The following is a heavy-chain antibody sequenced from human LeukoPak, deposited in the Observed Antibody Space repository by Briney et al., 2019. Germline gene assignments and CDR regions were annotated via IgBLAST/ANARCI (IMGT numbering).Heavy chain of an antibody. CDR1: GGSFSGYY. D-gene: IGHD2-15*01. Sequence: SETLSLACAVYGGSFSGYYWSWIRQPPGKGLEWIGEINHSGSTNYNPSLKSRVTISVDTSKNQFSLKLSSVTAADTAVYYCARGGGYYYMDVWGKGTTVTVSS. J-gene: IGHJ6*03. CDR3: ARGGGYYYMDV. V-gene: IGHV4-34*01. CDR2: INHSGST.